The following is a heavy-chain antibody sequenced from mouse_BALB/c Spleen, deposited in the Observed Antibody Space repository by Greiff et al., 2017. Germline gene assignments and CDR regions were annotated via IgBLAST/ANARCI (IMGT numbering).Heavy chain of an antibody. CDR1: GFSLTSYG. CDR2: IWSGGST. D-gene: IGHD1-2*01. J-gene: IGHJ3*01. Sequence: VQLQESGPGLVQPSQSLSITCTVSGFSLTSYGVHWVRQSPGKGLEWLGVIWSGGSTDYNAAFISRLSISKDNSKSQVFFKMNSLQANDTAIYYCASYYYGYEWFAYWGQGTLVTVSA. V-gene: IGHV2-2*02. CDR3: ASYYYGYEWFAY.